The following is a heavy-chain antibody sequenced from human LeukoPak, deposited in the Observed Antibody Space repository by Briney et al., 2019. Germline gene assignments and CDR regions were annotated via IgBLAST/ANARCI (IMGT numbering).Heavy chain of an antibody. CDR2: ISGSGGST. CDR1: GFTFSNYA. V-gene: IGHV3-23*01. CDR3: AKDPHSSGWYFTAFDY. J-gene: IGHJ4*02. Sequence: GGSLRLSCAAFGFTFSNYAMSWVRQAPGKGLEWVSVISGSGGSTYYADSVKGRFTISRDNSKNTLYVQMNSLRAEDAAVYYCAKDPHSSGWYFTAFDYWGQGTLVTASS. D-gene: IGHD6-19*01.